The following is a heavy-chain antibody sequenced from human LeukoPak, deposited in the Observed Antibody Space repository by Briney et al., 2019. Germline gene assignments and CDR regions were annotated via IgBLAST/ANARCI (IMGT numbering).Heavy chain of an antibody. V-gene: IGHV4-30-4*07. CDR2: IYYSGST. CDR3: ARTYDSSGPDAFDI. D-gene: IGHD3-22*01. Sequence: SSETLSLTCAVSGGSISSGGYSWSWIRQPPGKGLEWFGYIYYSGSTYYNPSLKSRVTISVDTSKNQFSLKLSSVTAADTAVYYCARTYDSSGPDAFDIWGQGTMVTVSS. J-gene: IGHJ3*02. CDR1: GGSISSGGYS.